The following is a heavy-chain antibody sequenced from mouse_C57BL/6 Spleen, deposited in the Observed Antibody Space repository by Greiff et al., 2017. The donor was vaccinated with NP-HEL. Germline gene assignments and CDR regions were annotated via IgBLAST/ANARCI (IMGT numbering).Heavy chain of an antibody. CDR1: GYTFTGYW. CDR2: ILPGSGST. J-gene: IGHJ2*01. V-gene: IGHV1-9*01. CDR3: ARRDFTTVVAHYFDY. D-gene: IGHD1-1*01. Sequence: VKLVESGAELMKPGASVKLSCKATGYTFTGYWIEWVKQRPGHGLEWIGEILPGSGSTNYNEKFKGKATFTADTSSNTAYMQLSSLTTEDSAIYYCARRDFTTVVAHYFDYWGQGTTLTVSS.